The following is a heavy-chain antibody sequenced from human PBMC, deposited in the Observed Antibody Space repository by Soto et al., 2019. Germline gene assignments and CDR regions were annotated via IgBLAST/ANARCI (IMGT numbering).Heavy chain of an antibody. CDR1: GFTFSSYS. D-gene: IGHD3-22*01. CDR3: ARGYYDSSGYYWGFDY. CDR2: IRSRSSSI. V-gene: IGHV3-48*01. J-gene: IGHJ4*02. Sequence: PGGSLRLSCAASGFTFSSYSMNWVRQAPGKGLEWVSYIRSRSSSIYYADSVKGRFTISRDNAKNSLYLQMNSLRAEDTAVYYCARGYYDSSGYYWGFDYWGQGTLVTVSS.